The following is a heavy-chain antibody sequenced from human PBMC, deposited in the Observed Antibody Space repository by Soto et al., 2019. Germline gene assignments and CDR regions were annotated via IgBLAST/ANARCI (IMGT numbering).Heavy chain of an antibody. CDR2: IYHSGST. V-gene: IGHV4-4*01. CDR1: GGSISSSNW. D-gene: IGHD2-2*01. J-gene: IGHJ6*02. Sequence: QVQLQESGPGLVKPSGTLSLTCAVSGGSISSSNWWSWVRQPPGKGLEWIGEIYHSGSTNYNPSLKSRVTMAVDKSKNQFSLKLSSVAAADTAVYCCARVVGGYYYGMDVWGQGTTVTVSS. CDR3: ARVVGGYYYGMDV.